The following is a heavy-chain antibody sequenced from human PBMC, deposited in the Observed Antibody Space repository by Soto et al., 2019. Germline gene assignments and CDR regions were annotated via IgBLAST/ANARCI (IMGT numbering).Heavy chain of an antibody. V-gene: IGHV3-33*01. CDR2: IWYDGSNK. D-gene: IGHD3-3*01. CDR3: ARDYGTIFPVDY. CDR1: GFTFSSYG. Sequence: PGGSLRLSCAASGFTFSSYGMHWVRQAPGKGLEWVAVIWYDGSNKYYAGSVKGRFTISRDNSKNTLYLQMNSLRAEDTAVYYCARDYGTIFPVDYSGQGTLVTVSS. J-gene: IGHJ4*02.